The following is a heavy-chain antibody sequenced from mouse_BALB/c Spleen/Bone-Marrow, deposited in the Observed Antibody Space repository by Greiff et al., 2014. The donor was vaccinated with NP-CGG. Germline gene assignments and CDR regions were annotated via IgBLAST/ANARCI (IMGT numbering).Heavy chain of an antibody. D-gene: IGHD2-1*01. Sequence: VQLQQSGAELVKPGASVKLSCTASGFNIKDTYMHWVKQRPEQGLEWIGRIDPANGNTKYDPKFQGKATITADTSSNTAYLQLSSLSSEDTAVYYCAIYYGNYYAMDYWGQGTSVTVSS. CDR3: AIYYGNYYAMDY. CDR2: IDPANGNT. J-gene: IGHJ4*01. CDR1: GFNIKDTY. V-gene: IGHV14-3*02.